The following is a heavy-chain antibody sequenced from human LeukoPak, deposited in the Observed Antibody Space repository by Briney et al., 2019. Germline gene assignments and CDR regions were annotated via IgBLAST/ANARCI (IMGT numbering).Heavy chain of an antibody. CDR1: GYTFTSYY. Sequence: ASVKVACKASGYTFTSYYMHWVRQAPGQGLEWMGIINPSGGSTSYAQKFQGRVTMTRDTSTSTVYMELSSLRSEDTAVYYCARAGDSSGYYYYFDYWGQGTLVTVSS. J-gene: IGHJ4*02. CDR2: INPSGGST. V-gene: IGHV1-46*01. CDR3: ARAGDSSGYYYYFDY. D-gene: IGHD3-22*01.